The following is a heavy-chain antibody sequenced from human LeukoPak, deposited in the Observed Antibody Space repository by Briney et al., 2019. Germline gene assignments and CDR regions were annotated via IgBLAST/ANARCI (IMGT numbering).Heavy chain of an antibody. Sequence: GGSLRLSCAASGFTFSSYSMNWVRQAPGKGLEWVSSISSSSSYMYYADSVKGRFTISRDNAKNSLYLQMNSLRAEDTAVYYCASGLYSSSWLEYFQHWGQGTLVTVSS. CDR2: ISSSSSYM. CDR1: GFTFSSYS. D-gene: IGHD6-13*01. CDR3: ASGLYSSSWLEYFQH. V-gene: IGHV3-21*01. J-gene: IGHJ1*01.